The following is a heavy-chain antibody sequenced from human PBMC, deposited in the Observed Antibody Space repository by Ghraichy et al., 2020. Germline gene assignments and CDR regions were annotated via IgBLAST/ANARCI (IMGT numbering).Heavy chain of an antibody. CDR2: ISSSGSTI. D-gene: IGHD1-1*01. J-gene: IGHJ6*02. CDR1: GFTFSSYE. CDR3: ARTTYSSSYGMDV. V-gene: IGHV3-48*03. Sequence: GGSLRLSCAASGFTFSSYEMNWVRQAPGKGLEWVSYISSSGSTIYYADSVKGRFTISRDNAKNSLYLQMNSLRAEDTAVYYCARTTYSSSYGMDVWGQGTTVTVSS.